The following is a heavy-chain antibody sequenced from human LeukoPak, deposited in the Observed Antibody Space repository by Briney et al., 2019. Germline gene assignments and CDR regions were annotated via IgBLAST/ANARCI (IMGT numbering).Heavy chain of an antibody. CDR3: ARDRPDYGSGSPGAYYYMDV. V-gene: IGHV1-2*02. D-gene: IGHD3-10*01. J-gene: IGHJ6*03. CDR2: INPNSGGT. CDR1: GYTFTGYY. Sequence: GASVKVSCKASGYTFTGYYMHWVRQAPGQGLEWMVGINPNSGGTNYAQKFQGRVTMTRDMSISTAYMELSRLRSDDPAVYYCARDRPDYGSGSPGAYYYMDVWGKGTTVTVSS.